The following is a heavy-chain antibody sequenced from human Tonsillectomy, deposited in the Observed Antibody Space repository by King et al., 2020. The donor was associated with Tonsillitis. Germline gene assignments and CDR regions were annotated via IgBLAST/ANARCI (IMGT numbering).Heavy chain of an antibody. D-gene: IGHD1-7*01. J-gene: IGHJ4*02. CDR2: IYHSGST. Sequence: VQLQESGPGLVKPSGTLSLTCAVSGGSISSSNWWSCVRQPPGKGLEWIGGIYHSGSTNYNPSLKSRVTISVNKPKKLFSLKLSSVTAADTAVYSCARFNWNYGFGWGQGILVTVSS. V-gene: IGHV4-4*01. CDR3: ARFNWNYGFG. CDR1: GGSISSSNW.